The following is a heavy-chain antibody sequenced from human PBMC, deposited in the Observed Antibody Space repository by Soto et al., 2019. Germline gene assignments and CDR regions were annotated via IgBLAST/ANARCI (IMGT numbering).Heavy chain of an antibody. CDR3: VRGGGGGLFDP. D-gene: IGHD2-15*01. V-gene: IGHV3-11*06. J-gene: IGHJ5*02. Sequence: GGSLRLSCASSGFTFSDYYMSWIRQAPGKGLEWLSYISPGSRYPAYADSVKGRFTISRDNARRSLSLQMNSLTVDDTAIYYCVRGGGGGLFDPWGQGSMVTVSS. CDR2: ISPGSRYP. CDR1: GFTFSDYY.